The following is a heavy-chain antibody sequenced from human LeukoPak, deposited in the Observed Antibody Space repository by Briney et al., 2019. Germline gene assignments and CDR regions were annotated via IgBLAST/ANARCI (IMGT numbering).Heavy chain of an antibody. D-gene: IGHD6-13*01. CDR3: ARGFWGSSWYAHYYYYMDV. V-gene: IGHV4-4*02. J-gene: IGHJ6*03. CDR1: GGSIRSSNW. CDR2: IYHSGST. Sequence: PSGTLSLTCAVSGGSIRSSNWWSWVRQPPGKGLEWIGEIYHSGSTNYNPSLKSRVTISVDTSKNQFSLKLSSVTAADTAVYYCARGFWGSSWYAHYYYYMDVWGKGTTVTISS.